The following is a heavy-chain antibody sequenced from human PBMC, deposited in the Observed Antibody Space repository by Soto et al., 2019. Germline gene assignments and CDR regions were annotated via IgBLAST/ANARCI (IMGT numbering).Heavy chain of an antibody. CDR3: AKDPHWSAPPNPNFDY. V-gene: IGHV3-9*01. Sequence: EVQLVESGGGLVQPGRSLRLSCAASGFTFDDYAMHWVRQAPGKGLEWVSGISWNSGSIGYADSVKGRFTISRDNAKNSLYQQMNSLRAEDTALYYCAKDPHWSAPPNPNFDYWGQGTLVTVSS. CDR1: GFTFDDYA. CDR2: ISWNSGSI. D-gene: IGHD3-3*01. J-gene: IGHJ4*02.